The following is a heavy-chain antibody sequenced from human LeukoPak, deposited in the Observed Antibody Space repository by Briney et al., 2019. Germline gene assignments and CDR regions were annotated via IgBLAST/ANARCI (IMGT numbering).Heavy chain of an antibody. D-gene: IGHD1-7*01. Sequence: PGGSLRLSYAASGFTFSTYGMYGGRQAPGKGLESVAVISHDGSKTYYADSVRGRFTISRDNSKNTLYLQMHILGAEDTAVYYCARLPPSVFGAGTGVFDCWGEPTRVTVSS. CDR1: GFTFSTYG. J-gene: IGHJ4*02. V-gene: IGHV3-30*05. CDR3: ARLPPSVFGAGTGVFDC. CDR2: ISHDGSKT.